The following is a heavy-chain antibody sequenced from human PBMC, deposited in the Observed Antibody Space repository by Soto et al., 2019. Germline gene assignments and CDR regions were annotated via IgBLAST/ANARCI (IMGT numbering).Heavy chain of an antibody. CDR3: AKGWGPRVYRQSTIFGVEYQYNWFDP. Sequence: SETLSLTCVVSGGSVSSGTYYWTWIRQPPGKGLEWIGYISNSGSTNYNPSLKSRVTISADTSKNQFSLKLNSVTAADTAVYYCAKGWGPRVYRQSTIFGVEYQYNWFDPWGQGTLVTVSS. J-gene: IGHJ5*02. D-gene: IGHD3-3*01. V-gene: IGHV4-61*01. CDR1: GGSVSSGTYY. CDR2: ISNSGST.